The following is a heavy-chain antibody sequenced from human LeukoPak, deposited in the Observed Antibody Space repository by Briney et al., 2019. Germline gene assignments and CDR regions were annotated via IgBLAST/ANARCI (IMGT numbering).Heavy chain of an antibody. CDR1: GFTFSSYG. CDR2: IRYDGSNK. V-gene: IGHV3-30*02. Sequence: PGGSLRLSCAASGFTFSSYGMHWVRQAPGKGLEWVAFIRYDGSNKYYADSVKGRFTISRDNSKNTLYLQMNSLRAEDTAVYYCARGRRDYDILTGYNARENDAFDIWGQGTMVTVSS. J-gene: IGHJ3*02. CDR3: ARGRRDYDILTGYNARENDAFDI. D-gene: IGHD3-9*01.